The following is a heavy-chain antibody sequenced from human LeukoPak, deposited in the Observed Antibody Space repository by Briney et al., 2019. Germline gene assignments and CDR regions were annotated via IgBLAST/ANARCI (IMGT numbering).Heavy chain of an antibody. CDR1: GGSISSYY. Sequence: SETLSLTCTVSGGSISSYYWSWIRQPPGKGLEWIGYIYYSGSTNYNPSLKSRVTISVDTSKNQFSLKLSSVTAADTAVYYCARGYCSGGSCYDVDWFDPWGQGTLVTVSS. D-gene: IGHD2-15*01. CDR2: IYYSGST. V-gene: IGHV4-59*01. CDR3: ARGYCSGGSCYDVDWFDP. J-gene: IGHJ5*02.